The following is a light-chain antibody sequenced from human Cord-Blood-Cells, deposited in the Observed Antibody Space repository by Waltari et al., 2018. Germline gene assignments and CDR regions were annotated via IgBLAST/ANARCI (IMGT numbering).Light chain of an antibody. J-gene: IGKJ3*01. Sequence: EIVMTQSPATLSVSPGERATLPCRASQRVRSNLPWYQQQPGQAPRLLIYGASTRATGIPARFSGSGSGTEFTLTISSLQSEDFAVYYCQQYNNWPPGFTFGPGTKVDIK. V-gene: IGKV3D-15*01. CDR3: QQYNNWPPGFT. CDR2: GAS. CDR1: QRVRSN.